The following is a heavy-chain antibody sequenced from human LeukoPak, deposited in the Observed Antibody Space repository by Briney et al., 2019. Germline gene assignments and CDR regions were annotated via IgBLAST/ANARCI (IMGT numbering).Heavy chain of an antibody. CDR1: GGSISSYY. CDR3: ARDRTGYCSSTSCLYYYGMDV. CDR2: IYYSGNT. V-gene: IGHV4-59*01. D-gene: IGHD2-2*01. Sequence: SETLSLTCTVSGGSISSYYWSWIRQPPGKGLEWIGYIYYSGNTNYNSSLKSRVTISVDTSKNQFSLKLSSVTAADTAVYYCARDRTGYCSSTSCLYYYGMDVWGQGTTVTVSS. J-gene: IGHJ6*02.